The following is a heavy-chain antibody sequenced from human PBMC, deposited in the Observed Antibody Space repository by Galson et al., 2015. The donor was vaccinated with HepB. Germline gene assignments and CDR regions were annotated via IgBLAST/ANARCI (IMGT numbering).Heavy chain of an antibody. D-gene: IGHD5-12*01. Sequence: ETLSLTCAVYGGSFSGYYWSWIRQPPGKGLEWIGYIYYSGSTNYNPSLKSRVTISVDTSKNQFSLKLSSVTAADTAVYYCARDSLMRGYSGYDFSKPYGMDVWGQGTTVTVSS. J-gene: IGHJ6*02. CDR2: IYYSGST. V-gene: IGHV4-59*01. CDR1: GGSFSGYY. CDR3: ARDSLMRGYSGYDFSKPYGMDV.